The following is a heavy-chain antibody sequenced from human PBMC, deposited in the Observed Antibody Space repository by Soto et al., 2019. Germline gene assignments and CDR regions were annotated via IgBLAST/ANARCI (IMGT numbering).Heavy chain of an antibody. CDR2: ISYDGSNK. J-gene: IGHJ4*02. Sequence: QVQLVESGGGVVQPGRSLRLSCAASGFTFSSYAMHWVRQAPGKGLEWVAVISYDGSNKYYADSVKGRFTISRDNSKNTLYLQMNSLRAEDTAVYYCARSQYDRVVPAAIGYWGQGTLVTVSS. V-gene: IGHV3-30-3*01. CDR1: GFTFSSYA. CDR3: ARSQYDRVVPAAIGY. D-gene: IGHD2-2*02.